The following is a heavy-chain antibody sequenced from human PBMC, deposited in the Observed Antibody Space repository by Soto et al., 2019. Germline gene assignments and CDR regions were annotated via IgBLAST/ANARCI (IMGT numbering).Heavy chain of an antibody. CDR2: IWYDGSNK. Sequence: QVQLVESGGGVVQPGRSPRLSCAASGFTFSSYGMHWVRQAPGKGLEWVAVIWYDGSNKYYADSVKGRFTISRDNSKNTLYLQMNSLRAEDTAVYYCARDGRRYSSSSLYFDLWGRGTLVTVSS. J-gene: IGHJ2*01. CDR1: GFTFSSYG. CDR3: ARDGRRYSSSSLYFDL. D-gene: IGHD6-6*01. V-gene: IGHV3-33*01.